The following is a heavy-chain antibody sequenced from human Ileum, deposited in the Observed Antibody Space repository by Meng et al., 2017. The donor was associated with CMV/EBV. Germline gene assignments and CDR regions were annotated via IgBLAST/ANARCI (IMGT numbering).Heavy chain of an antibody. CDR2: INYDGGIT. CDR1: TLSRDD. CDR3: AKDSVMVSGSRGSFDS. V-gene: IGHV3-23*01. D-gene: IGHD2-21*02. J-gene: IGHJ4*02. Sequence: TLSRDDMKLFHRTPGTGQEWVSFINYDGGITYSAGNVQGRFTVTRDNSKNTLYLQMNSLRVEDTAVCYCAKDSVMVSGSRGSFDSWGQGTLVTVSS.